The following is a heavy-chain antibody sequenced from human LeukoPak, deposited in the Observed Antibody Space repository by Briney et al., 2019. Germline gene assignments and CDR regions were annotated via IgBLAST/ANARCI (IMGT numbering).Heavy chain of an antibody. Sequence: GASVKVSCKASGYTFTGYYMHWVRQAPGQGLEWMGWINPNSGGTNYAQKFQGRVTMTRDTSISTAYMELSRLRSDDTAVCYCARSLGYCSSTSCYYYMDVWGKGTTVTVSS. J-gene: IGHJ6*03. CDR2: INPNSGGT. CDR3: ARSLGYCSSTSCYYYMDV. CDR1: GYTFTGYY. V-gene: IGHV1-2*02. D-gene: IGHD2-2*01.